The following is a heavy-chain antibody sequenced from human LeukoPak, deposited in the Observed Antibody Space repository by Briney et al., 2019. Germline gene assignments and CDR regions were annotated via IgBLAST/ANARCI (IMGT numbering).Heavy chain of an antibody. D-gene: IGHD1-1*01. CDR3: ARDLTTGVRVD. CDR2: ISSSSSYI. CDR1: GFTFSSYS. J-gene: IGHJ4*02. Sequence: PGGSLRLSCAAFGFTFSSYSMNWVRQAPGKGLEWVSSISSSSSYIYYADSVKGRFTISRDNSKNSLYLQMNSLRAEDTAVYYCARDLTTGVRVDWGQRTLVTLSS. V-gene: IGHV3-21*01.